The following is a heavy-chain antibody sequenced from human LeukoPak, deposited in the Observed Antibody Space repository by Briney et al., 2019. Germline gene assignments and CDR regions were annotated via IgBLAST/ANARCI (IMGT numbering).Heavy chain of an antibody. D-gene: IGHD3-3*01. CDR1: GFSLSTRGVG. Sequence: SGPTLVNPTQTLTLTCTFSGFSLSTRGVGVGWIRQPPGKALEWLSLLYWNDDKPYSPSLKSRLTITKDTSKNQVVLTMTNMDPVDTATYYCAQSNPPYYDFWSGYYPGNWFDPWGQGTLVTVSS. J-gene: IGHJ5*02. CDR3: AQSNPPYYDFWSGYYPGNWFDP. V-gene: IGHV2-5*01. CDR2: LYWNDDK.